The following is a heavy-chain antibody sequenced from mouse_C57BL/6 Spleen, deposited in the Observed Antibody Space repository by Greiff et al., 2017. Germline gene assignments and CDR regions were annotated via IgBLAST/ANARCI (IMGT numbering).Heavy chain of an antibody. V-gene: IGHV1-59*01. CDR2: IDPSDSYT. CDR3: ARNYYGSSKNAMDY. D-gene: IGHD1-1*01. CDR1: GYTFTSYW. J-gene: IGHJ4*01. Sequence: QVQLQQPGAELVRPGTSVKLSCKASGYTFTSYWMHWVKQRPGQGLEWIGVIDPSDSYTNYNQKFKGKATLTVDTSSSTAYMQLSSLTSEDSAVYYCARNYYGSSKNAMDYWGQGTSGTVSS.